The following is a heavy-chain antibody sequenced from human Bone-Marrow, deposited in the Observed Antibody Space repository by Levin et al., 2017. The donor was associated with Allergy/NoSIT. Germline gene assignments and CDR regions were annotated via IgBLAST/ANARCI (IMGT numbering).Heavy chain of an antibody. CDR1: GFTFSSYA. Sequence: GGSLRLSCAASGFTFSSYAMSWVRQAPGRGPEWVSGISGRGISTYHAQSVKGRFTISRDNSKDTLYLQMTSLRAEDTGVYYCAKDLRQWLANPEYFQHWGQGTLVTVSS. D-gene: IGHD6-19*01. CDR2: ISGRGIST. J-gene: IGHJ1*01. V-gene: IGHV3-23*01. CDR3: AKDLRQWLANPEYFQH.